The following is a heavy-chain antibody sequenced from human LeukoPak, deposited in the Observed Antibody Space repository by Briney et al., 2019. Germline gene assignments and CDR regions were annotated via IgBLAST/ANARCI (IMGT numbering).Heavy chain of an antibody. CDR1: GFTFSDYY. J-gene: IGHJ3*02. CDR3: ARGGGDFWSGYYPDAFDI. D-gene: IGHD3-3*01. Sequence: GGSLRLSCAASGFTFSDYYMGWIRQAPGKGLEWVSYISSSGSTIYYADSVKGRFTISRDNAKNSLYLQMNSLRAEDTAVYYCARGGGDFWSGYYPDAFDIWGQGTMVTVSS. CDR2: ISSSGSTI. V-gene: IGHV3-11*04.